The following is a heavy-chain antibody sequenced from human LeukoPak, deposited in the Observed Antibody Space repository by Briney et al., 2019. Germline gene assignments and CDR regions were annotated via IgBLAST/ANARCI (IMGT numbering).Heavy chain of an antibody. Sequence: SETLSLTCTVSGGSISTYYWTWIRQPPGKGLEWIGYIFYSGSTNYNPSLKSRVTISVDPSKNQFSLSLNSVTAADTAVYYCARDRWATAFFDYLGQGTLVTVSS. CDR1: GGSISTYY. V-gene: IGHV4-59*01. CDR3: ARDRWATAFFDY. CDR2: IFYSGST. J-gene: IGHJ4*02. D-gene: IGHD1-1*01.